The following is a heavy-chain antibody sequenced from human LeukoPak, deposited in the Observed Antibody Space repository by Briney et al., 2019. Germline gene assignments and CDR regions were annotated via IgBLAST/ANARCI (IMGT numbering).Heavy chain of an antibody. CDR3: TRVIVAVPGYFDYFDF. CDR2: ISRNGYSI. J-gene: IGHJ4*02. Sequence: PGGSLRLSCAASGFTFDDYGFHWVRQAPGKGLEWVSGISRNGYSIGNADSVKGRFTISRDNAKSSLYLQMNSLRVEDTAVYYCTRVIVAVPGYFDYFDFWGQGALVTVSS. CDR1: GFTFDDYG. D-gene: IGHD6-19*01. V-gene: IGHV3-9*01.